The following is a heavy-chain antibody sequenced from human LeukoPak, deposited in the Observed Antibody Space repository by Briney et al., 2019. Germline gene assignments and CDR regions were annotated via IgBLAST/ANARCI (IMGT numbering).Heavy chain of an antibody. Sequence: SETLSLTCTVSGGSISSYYWSWIRQPPGKGLEWIGYIYYSGSTNCNPSLKSRVTISVDTSKNQFSLKLSSVTAADTAVYYCARGLRRSYYGSSGYYGSYYFDYWGQGTLVTVSS. CDR2: IYYSGST. V-gene: IGHV4-59*01. CDR3: ARGLRRSYYGSSGYYGSYYFDY. J-gene: IGHJ4*02. D-gene: IGHD3-22*01. CDR1: GGSISSYY.